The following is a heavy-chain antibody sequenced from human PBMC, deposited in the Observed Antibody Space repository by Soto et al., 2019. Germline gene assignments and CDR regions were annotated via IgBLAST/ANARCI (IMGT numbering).Heavy chain of an antibody. CDR3: ARGPGRFDCSGGSCSCFDY. V-gene: IGHV1-69*12. D-gene: IGHD2-15*01. Sequence: QVQLVQSGAEVKKPGSSVKVSCKASGGTFSSYAISWVRQAPGQGLEWMGGIIPIFGTANYAQKFQGRVTITEDESTSTAYMELSSLSSEDTAVYYCARGPGRFDCSGGSCSCFDYWGQGTLVTVSS. J-gene: IGHJ4*02. CDR2: IIPIFGTA. CDR1: GGTFSSYA.